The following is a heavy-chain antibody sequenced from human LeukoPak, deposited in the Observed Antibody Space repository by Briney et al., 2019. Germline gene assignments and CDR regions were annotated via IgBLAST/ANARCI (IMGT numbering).Heavy chain of an antibody. CDR3: TTVIRGYYGPGVENYYYYMDV. V-gene: IGHV3-49*03. CDR1: GFTFGDYA. CDR2: IRNKAYGGTT. Sequence: PGGSLRLSCTGSGFTFGDYAMSWFRQAPGKGLEWVGFIRNKAYGGTTEYAASVKGIFTISRDDSKSIVYLQMNSLKTEDTAVYYCTTVIRGYYGPGVENYYYYMDVWGKGTTVTISS. D-gene: IGHD3-10*01. J-gene: IGHJ6*03.